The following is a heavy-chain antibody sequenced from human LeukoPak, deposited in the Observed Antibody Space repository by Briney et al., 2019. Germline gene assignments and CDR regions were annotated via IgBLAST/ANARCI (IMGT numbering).Heavy chain of an antibody. V-gene: IGHV3-7*05. Sequence: GGSLRLSCTVGGFTLSRPWMSWVCQAPGKGLEWVANIKQDGSEKYYVDSVKGRFTISRDNAKNSLYLQVSSLRDEDTAVYYCARVWWDSSYWYSVHLGRGTLVTVSS. D-gene: IGHD1-26*01. CDR2: IKQDGSEK. CDR3: ARVWWDSSYWYSVH. J-gene: IGHJ2*01. CDR1: GFTLSRPW.